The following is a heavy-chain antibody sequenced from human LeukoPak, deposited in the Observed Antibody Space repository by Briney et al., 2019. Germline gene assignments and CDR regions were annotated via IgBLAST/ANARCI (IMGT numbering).Heavy chain of an antibody. D-gene: IGHD3-22*01. J-gene: IGHJ4*02. Sequence: EGSLRLSCAGSGFSFSSYGMHWVRQAPGKGLEWMAFIRSDGSNKYYADSVKGRFTISRDNSKNTLYLQMNSLRAEDTAVYYCAKGGDYDLTLFFDYWGQGTLVTVSS. CDR1: GFSFSSYG. V-gene: IGHV3-30*02. CDR3: AKGGDYDLTLFFDY. CDR2: IRSDGSNK.